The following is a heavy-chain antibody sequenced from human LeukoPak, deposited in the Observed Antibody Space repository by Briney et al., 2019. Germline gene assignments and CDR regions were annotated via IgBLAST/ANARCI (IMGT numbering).Heavy chain of an antibody. CDR2: TYYSGST. CDR3: ARHDGRGSGWSGVHDY. J-gene: IGHJ4*02. V-gene: IGHV4-39*01. CDR1: GGSISSSSYY. Sequence: SETLSLTCTVSGGSISSSSYYWGWIRQPPGKGLEWIGSTYYSGSTYYNPSLKSRVTISVDTSKNQFSLKLSSVTAADTAVYYCARHDGRGSGWSGVHDYWGQGTLVTVSS. D-gene: IGHD6-19*01.